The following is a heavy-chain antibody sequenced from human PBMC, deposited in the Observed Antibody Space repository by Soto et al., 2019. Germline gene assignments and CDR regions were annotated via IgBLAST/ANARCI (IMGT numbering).Heavy chain of an antibody. CDR1: GFTFSSYS. CDR3: AREQYSSRYYPEAFDI. V-gene: IGHV3-21*01. CDR2: ISSSSSYI. D-gene: IGHD3-22*01. J-gene: IGHJ3*02. Sequence: EVQLVESGGGLVKPGGSLRLSCAASGFTFSSYSMNWVRQAPGKGLEWVSSISSSSSYIYYADSVKGRFTISRDNAKNSLYLQMNSLRAEDTAVYYCAREQYSSRYYPEAFDIWGQGTMVTVSS.